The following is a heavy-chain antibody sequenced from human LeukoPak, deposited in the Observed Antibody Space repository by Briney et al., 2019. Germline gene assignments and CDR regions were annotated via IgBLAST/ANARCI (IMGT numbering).Heavy chain of an antibody. V-gene: IGHV3-11*06. D-gene: IGHD5-18*01. CDR2: ISSSGSYT. CDR1: GFTFSDYY. CDR3: ARVEYSYGYADY. Sequence: GGSLILSCAASGFTFSDYYMGWIRQAPGKGLEWVSYISSSGSYTNYADSVKGRFTISRDNSKNTLYLQMNSLRAEDTAVYYCARVEYSYGYADYWGQGTLVTVSS. J-gene: IGHJ4*02.